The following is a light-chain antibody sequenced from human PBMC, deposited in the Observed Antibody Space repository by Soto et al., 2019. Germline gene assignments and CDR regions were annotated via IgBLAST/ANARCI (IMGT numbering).Light chain of an antibody. CDR3: QQYDTYGT. V-gene: IGKV1-5*03. CDR1: QNINSW. CDR2: KAS. Sequence: DIQMTQSSSTLSASVGDRVTITCRATQNINSWLAWYQQKPGKAPKLLIYKASSLESGVPSRFSGSGSGTEFTLTISSLQPDDFATYYCQQYDTYGTFGQGTKVEIK. J-gene: IGKJ1*01.